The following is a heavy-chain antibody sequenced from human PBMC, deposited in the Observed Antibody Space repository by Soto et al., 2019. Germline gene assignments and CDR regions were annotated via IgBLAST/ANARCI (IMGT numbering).Heavy chain of an antibody. CDR2: ISSSDSSV. Sequence: LRLSCAASRFTLSDFQRSWISQAPGKGLEWVADISSSDSSVHYADSVRGRFTISRDNAKKSLFLQMKGLRAEDTAVYYCARLSTSFFLGSDYYYGM. CDR3: ARLSTSFFLGSDYYYGM. D-gene: IGHD6-6*01. J-gene: IGHJ6*01. CDR1: RFTLSDFQ. V-gene: IGHV3-11*01.